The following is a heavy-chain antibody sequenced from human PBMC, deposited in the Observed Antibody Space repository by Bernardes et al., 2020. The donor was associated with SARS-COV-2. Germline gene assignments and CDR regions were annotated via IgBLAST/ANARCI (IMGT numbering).Heavy chain of an antibody. CDR3: TRGPISGYGSLGV. D-gene: IGHD3-22*01. CDR1: GFSFGDHW. V-gene: IGHV3-74*01. CDR2: INGVGGTT. Sequence: GGSLRLSCEASGFSFGDHWMHWVRQAPGKGLEWVARINGVGGTTNYADSVKGRFTISRDNAKNTLYLQMTSLSVEDTAVYYCTRGPISGYGSLGVWGPGTLVTFSS. J-gene: IGHJ4*02.